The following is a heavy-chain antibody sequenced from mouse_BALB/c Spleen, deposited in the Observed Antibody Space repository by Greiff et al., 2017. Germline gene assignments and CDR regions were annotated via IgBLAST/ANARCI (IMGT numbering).Heavy chain of an antibody. CDR3: ARGSYSFDY. Sequence: EVKLVESGGGLVQPGGSLRLSCATSGFTFTDYYMSWVRQPPGKALEWLGFIRNKANGYTTEYSASVKGRFTISRDNSQSILYLQMNTLRAEDSATYYCARGSYSFDYWGQGTTLTVSS. CDR2: IRNKANGYTT. V-gene: IGHV7-3*02. CDR1: GFTFTDYY. J-gene: IGHJ2*01.